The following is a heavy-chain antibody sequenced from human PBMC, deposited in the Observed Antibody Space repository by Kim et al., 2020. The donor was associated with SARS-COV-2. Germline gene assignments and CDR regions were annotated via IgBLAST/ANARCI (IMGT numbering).Heavy chain of an antibody. CDR3: TSWLHDGSAFYGLDV. CDR1: GFIFSSYE. CDR2: ISSSGEIV. V-gene: IGHV3-48*03. J-gene: IGHJ6*02. D-gene: IGHD3-22*01. Sequence: GGSLRLSCAASGFIFSSYEMIWVRQAPGKGPEWVSCISSSGEIVTYADSVKGRFTISRDSSKNSLYLQMNSLRGEDTAIYYCTSWLHDGSAFYGLDVWGQGTAVTVSS.